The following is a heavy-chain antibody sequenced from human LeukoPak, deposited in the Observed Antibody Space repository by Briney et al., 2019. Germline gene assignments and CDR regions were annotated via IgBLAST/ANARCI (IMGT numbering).Heavy chain of an antibody. CDR2: TYYRSKWYN. J-gene: IGHJ3*02. V-gene: IGHV6-1*01. Sequence: SQTLSLTCAISGDSVSSNSAAWNWIRQSPSRGLEWLGRTYYRSKWYNDYAVSVKSRITINPDTSKNQFSLQLNSVTPEDTAVYYCAREKRDIVVVVAPQAFDIWGQGTMVTVSS. CDR1: GDSVSSNSAA. D-gene: IGHD2-15*01. CDR3: AREKRDIVVVVAPQAFDI.